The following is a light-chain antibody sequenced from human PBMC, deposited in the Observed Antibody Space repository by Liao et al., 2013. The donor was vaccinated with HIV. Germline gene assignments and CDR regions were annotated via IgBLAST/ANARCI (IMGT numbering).Light chain of an antibody. V-gene: IGLV3-21*04. CDR1: NIGSKS. Sequence: SYVLTQPPSVSVAPGKTARITCGGNNIGSKSVHWYQQKTGQAPVLVIYYDSDRPSGIPERFSGSNSGNTATLTISRVEAGDEADYYCQVWDSSSDHPGVVFGGGTKLTVL. CDR3: QVWDSSSDHPGVV. J-gene: IGLJ2*01. CDR2: YDS.